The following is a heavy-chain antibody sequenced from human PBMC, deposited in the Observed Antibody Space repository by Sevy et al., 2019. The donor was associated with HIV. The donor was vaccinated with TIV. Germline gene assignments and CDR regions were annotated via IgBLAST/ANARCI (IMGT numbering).Heavy chain of an antibody. D-gene: IGHD3-22*01. Sequence: GGSLRLSCAASGFTLSSYSMNWVRQAPGKGLEWVSSISSTSTYIYYADSVKGRVTISRDNAKNSLFLQMNSLGAEDTAVYYCARGYHYDSSGYYSGDAFDVWGQGTMVTVS. J-gene: IGHJ3*01. V-gene: IGHV3-21*01. CDR1: GFTLSSYS. CDR2: ISSTSTYI. CDR3: ARGYHYDSSGYYSGDAFDV.